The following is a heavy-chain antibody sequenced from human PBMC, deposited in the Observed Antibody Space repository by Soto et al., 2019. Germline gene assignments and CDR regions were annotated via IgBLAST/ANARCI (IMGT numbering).Heavy chain of an antibody. V-gene: IGHV3-7*03. CDR2: IKQDGSEK. J-gene: IGHJ4*02. D-gene: IGHD1-26*01. CDR1: GFTFSSYW. CDR3: ARGGGSYFGYFDY. Sequence: EVQLVESGGGLVQPGGSLRLSCAASGFTFSSYWMSWVRQAPGKGLEWVANIKQDGSEKYYVDSVKGRFTISRDNAKNSLYLQMNGLRAEDTAVYYCARGGGSYFGYFDYWGQGTLVTVSS.